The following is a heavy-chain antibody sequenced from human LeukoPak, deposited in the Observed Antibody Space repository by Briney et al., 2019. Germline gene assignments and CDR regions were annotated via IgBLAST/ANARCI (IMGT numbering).Heavy chain of an antibody. CDR2: TSNKTNSYTP. CDR3: VRDFYESSGSTYYFDY. CDR1: GFSFSDLY. V-gene: IGHV3-72*01. D-gene: IGHD3-22*01. Sequence: PGGSLRLSCAASGFSFSDLYMDWVRQAPGKGLEWVGRTSNKTNSYTPAYAASVKGRFTISTDDSKNSLYLQMNSLKIEDTAVYYCVRDFYESSGSTYYFDYWGQGTLVTVSS. J-gene: IGHJ4*02.